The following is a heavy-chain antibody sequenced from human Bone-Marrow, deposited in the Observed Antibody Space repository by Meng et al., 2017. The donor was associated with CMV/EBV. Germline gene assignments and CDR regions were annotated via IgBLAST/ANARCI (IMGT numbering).Heavy chain of an antibody. CDR2: MNPNSGNT. CDR1: GYTFTNYD. D-gene: IGHD2-2*01. Sequence: ASVKVSCKASGYTFTNYDINWVRQATGQGLEWMGWMNPNSGNTGYAQKFQGRVTITGNTSISTAYMDLSSLRSEDTAVYYCARWGGYCSSTSCRDLGMDVWGQGTTATFPS. CDR3: ARWGGYCSSTSCRDLGMDV. J-gene: IGHJ6*02. V-gene: IGHV1-8*03.